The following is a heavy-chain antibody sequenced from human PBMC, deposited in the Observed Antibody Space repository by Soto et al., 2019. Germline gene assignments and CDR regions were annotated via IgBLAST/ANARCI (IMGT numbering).Heavy chain of an antibody. CDR1: GGSISSYY. Sequence: SETLSLTCTVSGGSISSYYWSWIRQPPGKGLEWIGYIYYSGSTNYNPSLKSRVTISVDTSKNQFSLKLSSVTAADTAVYYCASVRQPGSVPDRDLTILSEGYFDYWGQGTLVTVSS. V-gene: IGHV4-59*01. CDR3: ASVRQPGSVPDRDLTILSEGYFDY. J-gene: IGHJ4*02. D-gene: IGHD2-15*01. CDR2: IYYSGST.